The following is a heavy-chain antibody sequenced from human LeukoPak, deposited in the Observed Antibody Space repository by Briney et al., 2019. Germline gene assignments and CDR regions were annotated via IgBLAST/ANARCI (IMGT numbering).Heavy chain of an antibody. D-gene: IGHD1-26*01. V-gene: IGHV3-53*01. Sequence: ETLSLTCTVSGGSISSNYMSWVRQAPGKGLECVSIIYSGGGTDYADSVKGRFTISRDNSKNTLYLQMNSLRAEDTAVYYCARGRLDSGTYCFDYWGQGTLVTVSS. CDR1: GGSISSNY. J-gene: IGHJ4*02. CDR2: IYSGGGT. CDR3: ARGRLDSGTYCFDY.